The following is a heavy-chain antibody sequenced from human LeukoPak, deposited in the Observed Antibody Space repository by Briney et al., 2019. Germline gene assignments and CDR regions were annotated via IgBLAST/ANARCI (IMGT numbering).Heavy chain of an antibody. CDR3: ARAPVIMVRGVVMPNNKGEIAYYFDF. D-gene: IGHD3-10*01. V-gene: IGHV4-4*07. J-gene: IGHJ4*02. CDR2: IYSSGSI. CDR1: GGSISSYY. Sequence: SETLSLTCTVSGGSISSYYWSWIRQPAGKGLEWIGRIYSSGSINYNPSLKSRVIMSVDTSKNQFSLKLTSVTAADTAVYYCARAPVIMVRGVVMPNNKGEIAYYFDFWGQGTLVTVSS.